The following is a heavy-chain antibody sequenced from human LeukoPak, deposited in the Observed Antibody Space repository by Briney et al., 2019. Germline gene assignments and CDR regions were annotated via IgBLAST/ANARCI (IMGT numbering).Heavy chain of an antibody. Sequence: GGFLRLSCAASGFTFSSYGMHWVRQAPGKGLEWVAFIRYDGSNKYYADSVKGRFTISRDNSKNTLYLQMNSLRAEDTAVYYCAKDRPSRDVYGDYPSYYFDYWGQGTLVTVSS. CDR2: IRYDGSNK. CDR1: GFTFSSYG. J-gene: IGHJ4*02. D-gene: IGHD4-17*01. CDR3: AKDRPSRDVYGDYPSYYFDY. V-gene: IGHV3-30*02.